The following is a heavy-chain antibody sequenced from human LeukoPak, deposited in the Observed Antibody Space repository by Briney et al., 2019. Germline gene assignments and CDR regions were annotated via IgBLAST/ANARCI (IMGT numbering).Heavy chain of an antibody. Sequence: GESLKISCKASGYLFTNYWIGWVRQMPGKGLEWMGIIYPADSDTRDSPSCKGQVTISADKSISTAYLQWSSLKASDTAMYYCARMAGYEDAEYFQHWGQGTLVTVSS. CDR3: ARMAGYEDAEYFQH. CDR1: GYLFTNYW. V-gene: IGHV5-51*01. CDR2: IYPADSDT. D-gene: IGHD2-2*03. J-gene: IGHJ1*01.